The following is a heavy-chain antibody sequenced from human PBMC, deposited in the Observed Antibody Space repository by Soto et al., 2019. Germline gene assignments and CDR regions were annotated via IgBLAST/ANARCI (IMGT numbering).Heavy chain of an antibody. CDR2: ISGSGGST. CDR1: GFTFSSYA. Sequence: EVQLLESGGGLVQPGGSLRLSCAASGFTFSSYAMSWVRQAPGKGLEWVSAISGSGGSTYYADSVKGRFTISRDNSKNTLYLQMNSLRAEDTAVYYCAKGSAIFGVLKYYYFDYWGQGTLVTVSS. D-gene: IGHD3-3*01. J-gene: IGHJ4*02. V-gene: IGHV3-23*01. CDR3: AKGSAIFGVLKYYYFDY.